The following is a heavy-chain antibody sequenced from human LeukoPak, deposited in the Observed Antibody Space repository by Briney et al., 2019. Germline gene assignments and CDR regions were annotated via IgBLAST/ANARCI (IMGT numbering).Heavy chain of an antibody. CDR3: ARDSGLRYFDWPKGEW. V-gene: IGHV3-21*01. Sequence: GGSLRLSCAASGFTFSSYSMNWVRQAPGQGLEWVSSISSSSSYIYYADPVKRLFTISRTKTKNLPYLQINSPGAEDRAVYYCARDSGLRYFDWPKGEWWGQGTLVTVSS. D-gene: IGHD3-9*01. CDR2: ISSSSSYI. CDR1: GFTFSSYS. J-gene: IGHJ4*02.